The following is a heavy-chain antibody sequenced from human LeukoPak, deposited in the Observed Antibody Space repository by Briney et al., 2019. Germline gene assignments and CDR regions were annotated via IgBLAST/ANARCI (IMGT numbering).Heavy chain of an antibody. J-gene: IGHJ3*02. CDR1: GGSISSGSYY. CDR2: IYTSGST. CDR3: AREGYGDIVVVPAAGAFDI. D-gene: IGHD2-2*01. Sequence: PSETLSLTCTVSGGSISSGSYYWSWIRQPAGKGLEWIGRIYTSGSTNYNPSLKSRVTISVDTSKNQFSLKLSSVTAADTAVYYCAREGYGDIVVVPAAGAFDIWGQGTMVTVSS. V-gene: IGHV4-61*02.